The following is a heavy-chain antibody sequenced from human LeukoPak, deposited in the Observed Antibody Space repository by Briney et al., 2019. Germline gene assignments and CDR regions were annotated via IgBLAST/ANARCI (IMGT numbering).Heavy chain of an antibody. CDR2: ITSSSSYI. CDR1: GFTFSSYT. D-gene: IGHD1-1*01. CDR3: ASKTGTTRGAFDI. J-gene: IGHJ3*02. V-gene: IGHV3-21*01. Sequence: GGSLRLSWAASGFTFSSYTMNWVRQAPGKGLEWVSSITSSSSYIYYADSVKGRFTVSRDNAKNSLYLQMNSLRAEDTAVYYCASKTGTTRGAFDIWGQGTTVTVSS.